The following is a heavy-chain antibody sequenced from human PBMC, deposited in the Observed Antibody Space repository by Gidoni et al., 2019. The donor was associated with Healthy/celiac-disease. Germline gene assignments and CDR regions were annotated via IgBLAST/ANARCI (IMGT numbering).Heavy chain of an antibody. J-gene: IGHJ5*02. CDR2: ISYDGSNK. Sequence: QVQLVESGGGGVQPGRSLRLSCAASGFTFSSYVMHGVRQAPGKGLEWVAVISYDGSNKYYADSVEGRFPISRDNSKNTLYLQMNSLRGEDTAVYYCAPLGPYGSSSPSTFDPWGQGTLVTVSS. CDR1: GFTFSSYV. V-gene: IGHV3-30*04. CDR3: APLGPYGSSSPSTFDP. D-gene: IGHD6-13*01.